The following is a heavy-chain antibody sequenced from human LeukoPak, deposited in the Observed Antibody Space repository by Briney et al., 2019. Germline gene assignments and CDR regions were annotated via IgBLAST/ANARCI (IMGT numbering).Heavy chain of an antibody. CDR1: GYTFTSYG. D-gene: IGHD2-2*01. CDR2: ISAYNGNT. V-gene: IGHV1-18*01. J-gene: IGHJ3*02. CDR3: ARGVVPAAPKGPRAFDI. Sequence: ASVKVSCKASGYTFTSYGISWVRQAPGQGLEWMGWISAYNGNTNYAQKLQGRVTMTTDTSTSTAYMELRSLGSDDTAVYYCARGVVPAAPKGPRAFDIWGQGTMVTVSS.